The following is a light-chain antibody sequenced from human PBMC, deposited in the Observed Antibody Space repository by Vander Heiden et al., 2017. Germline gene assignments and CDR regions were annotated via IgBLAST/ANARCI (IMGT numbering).Light chain of an antibody. CDR1: SSNVGSKS. J-gene: IGLJ2*01. CDR3: AAWDVSLNGMI. CDR2: RNT. V-gene: IGLV1-44*01. Sequence: QSVLSQPPSASGPTGQRVTISCSGSSSNVGSKSVIWYQQLPGTAPKLLIYRNTERPSGVPDRFSGSKSGTSASLAISGLQSEDEADYYCAAWDVSLNGMIFGGGTKLTVL.